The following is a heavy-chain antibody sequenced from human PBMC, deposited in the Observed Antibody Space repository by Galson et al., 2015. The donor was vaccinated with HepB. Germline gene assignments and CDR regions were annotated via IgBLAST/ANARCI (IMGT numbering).Heavy chain of an antibody. D-gene: IGHD3-22*01. CDR2: FDPEDGET. Sequence: SVKVSCKVSGYTLTELSMHWVRQAPGKGLEWMGGFDPEDGETIYAQKLQGRVTMTEDTSTDTAYMELSSLRSEDTAVYYCATAWGNYYDSKGAHSWGQGTLVTVSS. V-gene: IGHV1-24*01. CDR1: GYTLTELS. J-gene: IGHJ4*02. CDR3: ATAWGNYYDSKGAHS.